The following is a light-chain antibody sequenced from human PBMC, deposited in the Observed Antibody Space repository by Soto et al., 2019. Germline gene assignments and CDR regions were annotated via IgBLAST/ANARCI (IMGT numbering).Light chain of an antibody. CDR3: QQYNPYSPRT. V-gene: IGKV1-5*01. J-gene: IGKJ1*01. CDR1: QSISRW. CDR2: DAS. Sequence: DIQMTQSPSTLSASVGDRVIITCRASQSISRWLAWYQQKPGQAPKLLIYDASSLQSGAPSRFSGSGAGTEFSLTSSTLQPDDFGAYYYQQYNPYSPRTFGQGTKVEIK.